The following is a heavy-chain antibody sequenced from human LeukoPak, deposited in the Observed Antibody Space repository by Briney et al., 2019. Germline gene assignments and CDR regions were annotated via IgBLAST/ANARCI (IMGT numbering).Heavy chain of an antibody. V-gene: IGHV1-2*02. D-gene: IGHD4-23*01. J-gene: IGHJ6*02. CDR3: ARVADYGGNSRSYGMDV. CDR1: GYTFTGYY. CDR2: INPNSGGT. Sequence: ASVKVSCKASGYTFTGYYMHWVRQAPGQGLEWMGWINPNSGGTNYAQKFQGRVTMTRDTSISTAYMELSRLRSDDTAVYCCARVADYGGNSRSYGMDVWGQGTTVTVSS.